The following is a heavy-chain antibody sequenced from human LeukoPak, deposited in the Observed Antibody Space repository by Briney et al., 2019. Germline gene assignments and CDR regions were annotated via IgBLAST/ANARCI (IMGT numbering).Heavy chain of an antibody. Sequence: SGTLSLTCGVSGGSITNTNYWTWVRQPPGKGLEWIGEVNLQGTTNYNPSLMGRVAIAVDTSENHISLQLTSVTAADTAVYYCAREGGPYRPLDYSGQGTLVT. CDR3: AREGGPYRPLDY. CDR1: GGSITNTNY. CDR2: VNLQGTT. V-gene: IGHV4-4*02. J-gene: IGHJ4*02.